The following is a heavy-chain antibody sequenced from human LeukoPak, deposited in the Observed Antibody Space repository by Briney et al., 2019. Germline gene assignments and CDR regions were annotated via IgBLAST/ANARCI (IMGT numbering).Heavy chain of an antibody. J-gene: IGHJ4*02. V-gene: IGHV4-31*03. CDR2: IYYSGST. D-gene: IGHD1-1*01. CDR1: GGSISSGGYY. CDR3: ARGGDWNDGGFDY. Sequence: TSETLSLTCTVSGGSISSGGYYWSWIRQHPGKGLEWIGYIYYSGSTYYNPSLKSRVTISVDTSKNQFSLKLSSVTAADTAVYYCARGGDWNDGGFDYWGQGTLVTVSS.